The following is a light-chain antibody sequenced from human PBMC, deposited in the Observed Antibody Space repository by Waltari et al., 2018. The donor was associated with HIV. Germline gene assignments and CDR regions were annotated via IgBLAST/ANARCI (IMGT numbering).Light chain of an antibody. CDR1: RSDLGAYAS. J-gene: IGLJ2*01. V-gene: IGLV2-8*01. CDR3: SSYGDNIRVL. Sequence: QSALTQPPSASGSLGQSVTISCTAPRSDLGAYASVSWFQQHPNNAPKLLLYEVSKRPSGVPDRFSGSRSGETAFLSVSGLQPDDTAAYFCSSYGDNIRVLFGGGTNLTVL. CDR2: EVS.